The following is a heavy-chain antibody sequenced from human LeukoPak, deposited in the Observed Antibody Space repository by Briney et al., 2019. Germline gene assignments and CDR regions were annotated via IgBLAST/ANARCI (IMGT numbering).Heavy chain of an antibody. J-gene: IGHJ5*02. CDR3: ARGAYFYGSGINWLDP. Sequence: SETLSLTCTVSGGSISSGSYYWSWIRQPAGKGLEWIGHIYTTGSTNYNPSLKSRVTISLDTSKNQFSLKLSSVTAADTAVYYCARGAYFYGSGINWLDPWGQGTLVTVSS. CDR2: IYTTGST. CDR1: GGSISSGSYY. D-gene: IGHD3-10*01. V-gene: IGHV4-61*09.